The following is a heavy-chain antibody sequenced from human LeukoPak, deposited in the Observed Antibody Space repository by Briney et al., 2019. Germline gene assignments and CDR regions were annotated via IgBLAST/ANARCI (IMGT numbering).Heavy chain of an antibody. V-gene: IGHV4-39*07. CDR2: LYNRDIT. J-gene: IGHJ4*02. CDR3: ARGASSANGSGTIEGY. D-gene: IGHD3-10*01. Sequence: SETLSLTCSVSGASISSLTYYWGWIRQTPGKGLEWIGSLYNRDITNYNPSLKSRVTISVDTSKNQFSLKLSSVTAADTAVYYCARGASSANGSGTIEGYWGQGTLVTVSS. CDR1: GASISSLTYY.